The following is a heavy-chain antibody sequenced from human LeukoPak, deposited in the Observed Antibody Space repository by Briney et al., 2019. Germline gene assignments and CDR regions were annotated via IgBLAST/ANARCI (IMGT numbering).Heavy chain of an antibody. D-gene: IGHD6-13*01. CDR1: GFTFSSCS. V-gene: IGHV3-74*01. J-gene: IGHJ4*02. Sequence: SGGSLRLSCAASGFTFSSCSMHWVRQAPGKGLVWVSRIKGDGSSISYADSVKGRFTISRDNAKNTLFLQMDSLRAEDTAVYYCVRGTIAAAGIDYWGQGTLVTVSS. CDR3: VRGTIAAAGIDY. CDR2: IKGDGSSI.